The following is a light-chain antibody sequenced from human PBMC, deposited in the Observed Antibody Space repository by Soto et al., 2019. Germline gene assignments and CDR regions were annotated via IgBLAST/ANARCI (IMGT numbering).Light chain of an antibody. CDR2: GAS. V-gene: IGKV3-20*01. CDR1: QSVSSSY. J-gene: IGKJ1*01. CDR3: HQYGSSPPKT. Sequence: EIVLTQSPGTLSLSPGERATLSCRASQSVSSSYLAWYQQKPGQAPRLLIYGASSSATGIPDRFSGSGSGTDFTLTISRLEPEDFAVYYCHQYGSSPPKTFGQGTKVEIK.